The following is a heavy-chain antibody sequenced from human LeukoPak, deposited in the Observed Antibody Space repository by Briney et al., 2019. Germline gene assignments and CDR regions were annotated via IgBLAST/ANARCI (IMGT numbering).Heavy chain of an antibody. J-gene: IGHJ4*02. CDR1: GFTFSSYD. V-gene: IGHV3-30*18. CDR3: EKVVAVAQFDY. D-gene: IGHD6-19*01. CDR2: ISYDGSYK. Sequence: GGSLRLSCAASGFTFSSYDMHWVRQAPGKGLEWVAVISYDGSYKYSADSVKGRFTISRDNSKNTLYMQMSRLRAEDTAVYYCEKVVAVAQFDYWGQGTLVTVSS.